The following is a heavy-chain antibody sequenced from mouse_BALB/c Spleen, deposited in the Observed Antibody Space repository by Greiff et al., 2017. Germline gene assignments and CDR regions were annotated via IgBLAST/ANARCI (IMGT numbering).Heavy chain of an antibody. CDR2: ISYSGST. V-gene: IGHV3-2*02. D-gene: IGHD4-1*01. Sequence: EVMLVASGPGLVKPSQSLSLTCTVTGYSITSDYAWNWIRQFPGNKLEWMGYISYSGSTSYNPSLKSRISITRDTSKNQFFLQLNSVTTEDTATYYCARSATGRGFAYWGQGTLVTVSA. CDR3: ARSATGRGFAY. CDR1: GYSITSDYA. J-gene: IGHJ3*01.